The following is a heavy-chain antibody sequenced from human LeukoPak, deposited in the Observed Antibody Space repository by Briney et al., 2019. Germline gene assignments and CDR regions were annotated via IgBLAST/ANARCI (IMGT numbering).Heavy chain of an antibody. CDR1: GFTFSSYW. J-gene: IGHJ6*02. V-gene: IGHV3-53*01. D-gene: IGHD1-26*01. Sequence: GGSLRLSCAASGFTFSSYWMHWVRQAPGKGLEWVSVIYSGGSTYYADSVKGRFTISRDNSKNTLYLQMNSLRAEDTAVYYCARLGAYYYYGMDVWGQGTTVTVSS. CDR3: ARLGAYYYYGMDV. CDR2: IYSGGST.